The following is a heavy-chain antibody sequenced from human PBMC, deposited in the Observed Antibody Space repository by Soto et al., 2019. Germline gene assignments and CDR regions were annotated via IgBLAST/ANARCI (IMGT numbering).Heavy chain of an antibody. Sequence: EVQLVQSGAEVKKPGESLKISCKGSGYSFTSYWIGWVRQMPGKGLEWMGIIYPGDSDTRYSPSFQGQVTISADKSISTAYLQWSSLKASDTDMYYCARQIGYSSSWYYFDYWGQGTLVTVSS. CDR2: IYPGDSDT. D-gene: IGHD6-13*01. V-gene: IGHV5-51*01. CDR1: GYSFTSYW. J-gene: IGHJ4*02. CDR3: ARQIGYSSSWYYFDY.